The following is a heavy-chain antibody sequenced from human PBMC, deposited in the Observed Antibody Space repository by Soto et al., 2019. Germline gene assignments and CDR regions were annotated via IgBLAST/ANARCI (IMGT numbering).Heavy chain of an antibody. Sequence: QVQLVESGVGVVQPGRSLRLSCAASGFTFSSYGMHWVRQAPGKGLEWVAVISYDGSNKYYADYVKGRFTISRDNSKNTLYLQMNSLRAEDTAVYYCAQIEVDDYCGQGTLVTVSS. CDR3: AQIEVDDY. CDR2: ISYDGSNK. CDR1: GFTFSSYG. J-gene: IGHJ4*02. V-gene: IGHV3-30*18.